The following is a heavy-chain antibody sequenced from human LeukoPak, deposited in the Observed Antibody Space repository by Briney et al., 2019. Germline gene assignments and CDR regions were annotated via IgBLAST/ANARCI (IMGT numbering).Heavy chain of an antibody. V-gene: IGHV3-48*04. CDR3: LKKGQNEDYGKPD. Sequence: GGSLRLSCAASGFTFSSYSMNWVRQAPGKGLEGVSYISSSSTTIYYADSVKGRFTISRDNAKNSLYLQMNSLRADDTAVYYCLKKGQNEDYGKPDWGQGTLVTVSS. CDR2: ISSSSTTI. J-gene: IGHJ4*02. CDR1: GFTFSSYS. D-gene: IGHD4-17*01.